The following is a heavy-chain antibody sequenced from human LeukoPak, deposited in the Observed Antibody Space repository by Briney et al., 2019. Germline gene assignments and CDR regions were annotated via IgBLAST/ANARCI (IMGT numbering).Heavy chain of an antibody. CDR2: ISGSGGST. CDR1: GFTFSSYA. V-gene: IGHV3-23*01. J-gene: IGHJ4*02. D-gene: IGHD3-22*01. Sequence: GGSLRLSCAASGFTFSSYAMSWVRQAPGKGLEWVSGISGSGGSTYYADSVKGRFTISRDNSKNTLYLQMTSLRAEDTAVYYCAKDGFDYYDSSGYSYFHYWGQGTLVTVSS. CDR3: AKDGFDYYDSSGYSYFHY.